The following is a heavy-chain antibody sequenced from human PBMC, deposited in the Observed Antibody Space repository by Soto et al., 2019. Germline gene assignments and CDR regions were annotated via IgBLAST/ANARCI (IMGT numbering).Heavy chain of an antibody. V-gene: IGHV3-23*01. Sequence: SADSEFSFSDQYMDWVRQAPGKGLEWVSLISATGGGTYYADSVKGRFTISRDNSHNTLYLQVHSLTAEDTAVYYCAKDRRAGGNSAFYFDFWGQGAQVTVSS. CDR3: AKDRRAGGNSAFYFDF. J-gene: IGHJ4*02. CDR1: EFSFSDQY. CDR2: ISATGGGT. D-gene: IGHD3-16*01.